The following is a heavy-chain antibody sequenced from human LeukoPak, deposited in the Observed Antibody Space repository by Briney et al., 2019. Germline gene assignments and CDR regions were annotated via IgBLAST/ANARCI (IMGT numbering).Heavy chain of an antibody. Sequence: GGSLRLSCAASGFTFSSYSMNWVRQAPGKGVEWVSYISSSSSTIYYADSVKGRFNISRDNDKNSLYLQMNSLRADDTALYYCAREGGSGSYLSLWGQGTLVTVSS. CDR2: ISSSSSTI. J-gene: IGHJ4*02. D-gene: IGHD1-26*01. CDR1: GFTFSSYS. V-gene: IGHV3-48*01. CDR3: AREGGSGSYLSL.